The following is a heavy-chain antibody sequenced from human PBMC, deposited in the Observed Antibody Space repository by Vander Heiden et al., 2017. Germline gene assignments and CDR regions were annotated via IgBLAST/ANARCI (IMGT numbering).Heavy chain of an antibody. V-gene: IGHV3-23*01. D-gene: IGHD1-1*01. J-gene: IGHJ6*02. Sequence: VQRFESGGGLIQAGGSLRLSCAASGFTFHTHAMRWLRQALGRGLEWVSTISDSGHNTHYADSVKGRFTISRDNSKNTLYLQINSLRAEDTSIYYCAKQLWDGDVWGQGTTVTVSS. CDR3: AKQLWDGDV. CDR2: ISDSGHNT. CDR1: GFTFHTHA.